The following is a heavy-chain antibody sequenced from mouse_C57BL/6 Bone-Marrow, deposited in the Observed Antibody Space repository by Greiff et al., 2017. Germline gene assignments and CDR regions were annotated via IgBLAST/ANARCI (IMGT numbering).Heavy chain of an antibody. CDR1: GYTFTSYD. J-gene: IGHJ1*03. V-gene: IGHV1-85*01. CDR3: ERDYGSSYWYFDV. Sequence: VQLQESGPELVKPGASVKLSCKASGYTFTSYDITWVKQRPGHGLEWIGCIYPRDGSTNYNEKFKGKATLTVDTSSSTAYMELHSLTSEDSAVYCCERDYGSSYWYFDVWGTGTTVTVSS. D-gene: IGHD1-1*01. CDR2: IYPRDGST.